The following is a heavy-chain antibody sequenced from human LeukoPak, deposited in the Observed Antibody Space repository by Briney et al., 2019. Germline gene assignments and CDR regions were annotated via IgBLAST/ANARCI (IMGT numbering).Heavy chain of an antibody. V-gene: IGHV4-39*07. D-gene: IGHD5-18*01. CDR3: ARVPTATLGYYYYYGMDV. Sequence: PSETLSHTCTVSGGPISSSDYYWVWIRQPPGKGLEWIGSIYYSGSTYYNPSLKSRVTISVDKSKNQFSLKLSSVTAADTAVYYCARVPTATLGYYYYYGMDVWGQGTTVTVSS. J-gene: IGHJ6*02. CDR1: GGPISSSDYY. CDR2: IYYSGST.